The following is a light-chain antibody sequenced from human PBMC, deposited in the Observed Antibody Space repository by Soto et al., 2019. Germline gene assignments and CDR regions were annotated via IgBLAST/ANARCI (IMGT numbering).Light chain of an antibody. CDR2: GAS. V-gene: IGKV3-20*01. Sequence: EIVLTQSPGTLSLSQEERATLSCRASQSVSSSYFAWYQQKPGQAPRLLIYGASSRATGIPDRFSGSGSGTDFTLTISRLEPEDFAVYYCQQYGSSPRITFGQGTRLEIK. CDR3: QQYGSSPRIT. CDR1: QSVSSSY. J-gene: IGKJ5*01.